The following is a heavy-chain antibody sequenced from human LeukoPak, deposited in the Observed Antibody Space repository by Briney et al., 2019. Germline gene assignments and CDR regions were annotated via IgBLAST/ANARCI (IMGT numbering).Heavy chain of an antibody. V-gene: IGHV3-48*03. CDR1: GFTFSSYE. Sequence: GGSLRLSCAASGFTFSSYEMNWVRQAPGKGLEWVSYISSSGSTIYYADSVKGRFTISRDNAKNSLYLQMNSLRAEDMAVYYCARLMYFYDSSGYYSGSHYYGMDVWGQGTTVTVSS. J-gene: IGHJ6*02. D-gene: IGHD3-22*01. CDR3: ARLMYFYDSSGYYSGSHYYGMDV. CDR2: ISSSGSTI.